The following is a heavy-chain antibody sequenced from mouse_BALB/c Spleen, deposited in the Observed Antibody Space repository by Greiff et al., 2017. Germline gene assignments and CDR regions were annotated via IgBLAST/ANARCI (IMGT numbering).Heavy chain of an antibody. V-gene: IGHV5-6-4*01. CDR3: TRVYGNSYYYAMDY. CDR2: ISSGGSYT. D-gene: IGHD2-1*01. CDR1: GFTFSSYT. J-gene: IGHJ4*01. Sequence: EVKLMESGGGLVKPGGSLKLSCAASGFTFSSYTMSWVRQTPEKRLEWVATISSGGSYTYYPDSVKGRFTISRDNAKNTLYLQMSSLKSEDTAMYYCTRVYGNSYYYAMDYWGQGTSVTVSS.